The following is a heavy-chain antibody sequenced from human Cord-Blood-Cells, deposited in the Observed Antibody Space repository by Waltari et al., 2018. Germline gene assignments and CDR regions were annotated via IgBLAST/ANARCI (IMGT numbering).Heavy chain of an antibody. Sequence: QVQLVQSGAEVKKPGASVKVSCKASGYTFTGYYMHWVRQAPGQGLEWRGWINPNRGGTNYAQKFQGRVTMTRDTSISTAYMELSRLRSDDTAVYYCARVGGSYYYFDYWGQGTLVTVSS. CDR2: INPNRGGT. CDR1: GYTFTGYY. V-gene: IGHV1-2*02. J-gene: IGHJ4*02. CDR3: ARVGGSYYYFDY. D-gene: IGHD1-26*01.